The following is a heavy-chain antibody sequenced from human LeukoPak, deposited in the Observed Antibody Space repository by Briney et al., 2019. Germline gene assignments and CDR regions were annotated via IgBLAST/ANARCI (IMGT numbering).Heavy chain of an antibody. CDR1: GFTFSSYS. V-gene: IGHV3-21*01. D-gene: IGHD2-2*02. CDR2: ISSSSSYI. J-gene: IGHJ4*02. CDR3: ARDAPGIVSVVVPAAIDY. Sequence: PGGSLRLSCAASGFTFSSYSMNWVRQAPGKGLEWVSSISSSSSYIYYADSVKGRFTISRDNAKNSLYLQMNSLRAEDTAVYYCARDAPGIVSVVVPAAIDYWGQGTLVTVSS.